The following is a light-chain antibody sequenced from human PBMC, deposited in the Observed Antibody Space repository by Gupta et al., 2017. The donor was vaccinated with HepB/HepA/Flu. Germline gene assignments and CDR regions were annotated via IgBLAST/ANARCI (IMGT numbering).Light chain of an antibody. CDR3: SSYTTSNAYV. V-gene: IGLV2-14*01. CDR1: SSDVGGYNY. CDR2: DVN. J-gene: IGLJ1*01. Sequence: QSALTQPASVSGAPGESITISCAGTSSDVGGYNYVSWDQQHPGEAPKLMIYDVNNRPSGVSYRFSGSTSGYAASLTISGLQAEDDADYYCSSYTTSNAYVFGTGTKVTVL.